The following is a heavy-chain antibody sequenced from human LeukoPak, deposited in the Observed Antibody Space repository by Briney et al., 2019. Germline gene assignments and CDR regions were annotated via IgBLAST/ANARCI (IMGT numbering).Heavy chain of an antibody. CDR3: ARGPEWELPNDY. CDR2: INHSGST. CDR1: GGSFSGYY. J-gene: IGHJ4*02. V-gene: IGHV4-34*01. D-gene: IGHD1-26*01. Sequence: SETLSLTCAVYGGSFSGYYWSWIRQPPGKGLEWIGEINHSGSTNYHPSLKSRVTISVDTSKNQFSLKLSSVTAADTAVYYCARGPEWELPNDYWGQGTLVTVSS.